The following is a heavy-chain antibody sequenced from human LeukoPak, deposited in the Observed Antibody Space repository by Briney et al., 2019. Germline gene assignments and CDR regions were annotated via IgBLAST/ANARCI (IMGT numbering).Heavy chain of an antibody. CDR1: GFTVSTNY. V-gene: IGHV3-66*01. Sequence: GGSLRLSCAASGFTVSTNYMSWVRQAPGKGLEWVSVMYSGGNTYYADSVKDRFTISRDNSKNTLYLQMNSLRAEDTAVYYCASLGGIAAAATSYYYYGMDVWGQGTTVTVSS. J-gene: IGHJ6*02. CDR3: ASLGGIAAAATSYYYYGMDV. D-gene: IGHD6-13*01. CDR2: MYSGGNT.